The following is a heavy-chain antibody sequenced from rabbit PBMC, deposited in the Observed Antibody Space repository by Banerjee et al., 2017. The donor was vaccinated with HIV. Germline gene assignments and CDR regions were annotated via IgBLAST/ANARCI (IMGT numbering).Heavy chain of an antibody. J-gene: IGHJ4*01. CDR2: IYTSSGST. CDR1: GIDFSSDYY. V-gene: IGHV1S43*01. CDR3: ARRDSYDDYGDRYYFNL. D-gene: IGHD2-1*01. Sequence: QLQLEESGGGLVKPGGTLTLTCKASGIDFSSDYYMCWVRQAPGKGLEWIACIYTSSGSTWYASWVNGRFTISRSTSLNTVDLKMTSLTAADTATYFCARRDSYDDYGDRYYFNLWGPGTLVTVS.